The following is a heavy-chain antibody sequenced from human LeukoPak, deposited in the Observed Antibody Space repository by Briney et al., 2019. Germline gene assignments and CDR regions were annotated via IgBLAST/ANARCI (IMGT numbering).Heavy chain of an antibody. CDR2: IKQDGSEK. Sequence: XLXLSCAASGFTFSSYWMSWVRQAPGKGLEWVANIKQDGSEKYYVDSVKGRFTISRDNAKNSLYLQMNSLRAEDTAVYYCARVPRGYDILTGYYPLYFDYWGQGTLVTVSS. CDR1: GFTFSSYW. CDR3: ARVPRGYDILTGYYPLYFDY. D-gene: IGHD3-9*01. J-gene: IGHJ4*02. V-gene: IGHV3-7*03.